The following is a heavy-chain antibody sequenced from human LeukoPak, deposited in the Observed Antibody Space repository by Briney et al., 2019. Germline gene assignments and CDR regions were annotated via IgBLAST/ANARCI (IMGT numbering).Heavy chain of an antibody. CDR3: AKDGLYGSGNMDV. V-gene: IGHV3-33*06. CDR2: IRYDGSNK. D-gene: IGHD3-10*01. CDR1: GFTFSSYG. Sequence: PGGSLRLSCAASGFTFSSYGMHWVRQAPGKGLEWVAVIRYDGSNKYYADSVKGRLTISRDNSKNTLYLQMNSLRAEDTAVYYCAKDGLYGSGNMDVWGKGTTVTVSS. J-gene: IGHJ6*03.